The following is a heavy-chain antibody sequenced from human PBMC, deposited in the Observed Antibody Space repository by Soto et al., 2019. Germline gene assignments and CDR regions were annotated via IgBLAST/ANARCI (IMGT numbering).Heavy chain of an antibody. CDR2: IFHSGRT. V-gene: IGHV4-38-2*02. D-gene: IGHD2-21*02. Sequence: PSETLSLTCAVSGYTITTGYSWGWVRQPPGKGLEWIGNIFHSGRTYYSPSLKDRLTVSMDTSKNQFSLNLRSVTAADTAVYYCARESSGGNSDFDLWGLGTMVTVSS. J-gene: IGHJ3*01. CDR1: GYTITTGYS. CDR3: ARESSGGNSDFDL.